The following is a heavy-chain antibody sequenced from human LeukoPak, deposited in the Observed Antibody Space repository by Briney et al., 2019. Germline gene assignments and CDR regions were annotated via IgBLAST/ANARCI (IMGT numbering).Heavy chain of an antibody. CDR3: ARAWQQLGYFDY. Sequence: SETLSLTCTVSGGSISSYYWSWIRQPPGKGLEWIGYIYYSGSTNYNPSLKSRVTISVDTSKNQFSLKLSSVTAADTAVYYCARAWQQLGYFDYWGQGTLVTVSS. CDR2: IYYSGST. V-gene: IGHV4-59*12. J-gene: IGHJ4*02. CDR1: GGSISSYY. D-gene: IGHD6-13*01.